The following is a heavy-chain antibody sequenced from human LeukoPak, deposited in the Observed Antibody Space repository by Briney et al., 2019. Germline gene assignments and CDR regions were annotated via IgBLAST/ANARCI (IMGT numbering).Heavy chain of an antibody. J-gene: IGHJ4*02. CDR1: GFTFSSSS. V-gene: IGHV3-21*04. Sequence: GGSLRLSCAASGFTFSSSSLNWVRQAPGKGLEWVSSITRHSTYIYYADSMKGRFTISRDSAKNSLYLQMNSLRAEDTAVYYCAREFIPTLIAAAGFDYWGQGTLVTVSS. CDR2: ITRHSTYI. D-gene: IGHD6-13*01. CDR3: AREFIPTLIAAAGFDY.